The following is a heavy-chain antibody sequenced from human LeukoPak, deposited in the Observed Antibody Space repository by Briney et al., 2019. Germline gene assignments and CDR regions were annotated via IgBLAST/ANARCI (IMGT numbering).Heavy chain of an antibody. D-gene: IGHD3-9*01. CDR2: ISGIGGST. J-gene: IGHJ4*02. CDR3: AKDVGYFDWLLSYDY. CDR1: GFTFSSYA. V-gene: IGHV3-23*01. Sequence: GGSLRLSCAASGFTFSSYAMSWVRQAPGKGLEWVSAISGIGGSTYYADSVKGRFTISRDNSKNTLYLQMNSLRAEDTAVYYCAKDVGYFDWLLSYDYWGQGPLVPVPS.